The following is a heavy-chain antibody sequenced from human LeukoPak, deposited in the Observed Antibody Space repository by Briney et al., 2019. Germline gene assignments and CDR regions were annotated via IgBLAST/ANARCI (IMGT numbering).Heavy chain of an antibody. Sequence: GGSLRLSCAASGFTFSRYEMNWVRQAPGKGLEWISYISGSGDTIYYADSVKGRFTISRDNPRYTVYLQMNSLRAEDTAVYYCAKAGYGGSSTTSYGDYWGQGTLVTVSS. CDR2: ISGSGDTI. CDR1: GFTFSRYE. J-gene: IGHJ4*02. D-gene: IGHD4-23*01. CDR3: AKAGYGGSSTTSYGDY. V-gene: IGHV3-48*03.